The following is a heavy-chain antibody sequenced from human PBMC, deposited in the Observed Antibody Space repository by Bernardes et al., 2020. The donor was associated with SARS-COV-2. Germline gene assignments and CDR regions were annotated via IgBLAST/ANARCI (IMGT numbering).Heavy chain of an antibody. J-gene: IGHJ6*02. CDR3: AGSSCGRDCYIGGLRSFDYGMDV. CDR1: GGSISSTNYY. D-gene: IGHD2-21*02. CDR2: FYSSGNT. V-gene: IGHV4-39*01. Sequence: SETLSLTCTVSGGSISSTNYYWGWIRQPPGKGLEWIASFYSSGNTYYNPSLQSRVTKSVDSSKNQFSLRLTSVTAADTAVYYCAGSSCGRDCYIGGLRSFDYGMDVWGQGTTVTVSS.